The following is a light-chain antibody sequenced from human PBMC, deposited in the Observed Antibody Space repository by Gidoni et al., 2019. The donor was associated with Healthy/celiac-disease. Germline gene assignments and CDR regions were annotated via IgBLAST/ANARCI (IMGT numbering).Light chain of an antibody. Sequence: QSALTQPPSASASPGQSVTISCTGTSSDVGGYNYVPWYQQHPGKAPKLMIYEVSKRPSGVPDRFSGSKSGNTASLTVSGLQAEDEAHYYCSSYAGSKTLIFGGGTKLTVL. CDR1: SSDVGGYNY. J-gene: IGLJ2*01. V-gene: IGLV2-8*01. CDR2: EVS. CDR3: SSYAGSKTLI.